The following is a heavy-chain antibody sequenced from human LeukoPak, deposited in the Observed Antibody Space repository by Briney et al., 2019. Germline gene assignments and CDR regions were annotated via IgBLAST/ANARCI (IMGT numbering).Heavy chain of an antibody. J-gene: IGHJ4*02. CDR2: IYYSGST. Sequence: SETLSLTCTVSGGSISSYYWSWIRQPPGKGLEWIGYIYYSGSTNYNPSLKSRVTISVDTSKNQFSLKLSSVTAADTAVYYCARDQDGYFDYWGQGTLVTVSS. CDR3: ARDQDGYFDY. D-gene: IGHD5-24*01. CDR1: GGSISSYY. V-gene: IGHV4-59*01.